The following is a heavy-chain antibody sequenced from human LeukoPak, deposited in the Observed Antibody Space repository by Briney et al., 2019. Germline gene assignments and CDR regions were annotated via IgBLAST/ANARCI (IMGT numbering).Heavy chain of an antibody. J-gene: IGHJ4*02. CDR2: INTNTGNP. D-gene: IGHD3-3*01. V-gene: IGHV7-4-1*02. Sequence: ASVKVSCKASGYTFTSYAMNWVRQAPGHGLEWMGWINTNTGNPTYAQGFTGRFVFSLDTSVSTAYLQISSLKAEDTAVYYCARPNYDFWSGYCPLDYWGQGTLVTVSS. CDR3: ARPNYDFWSGYCPLDY. CDR1: GYTFTSYA.